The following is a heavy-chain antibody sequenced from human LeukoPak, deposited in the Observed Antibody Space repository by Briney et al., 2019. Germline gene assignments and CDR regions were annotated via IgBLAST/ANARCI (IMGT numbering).Heavy chain of an antibody. CDR1: GGTFSSYA. CDR2: INTNTGNP. Sequence: ASVKVSCKASGGTFSSYAISWVRQAPGQGLEWMGWINTNTGNPTYAQGFTGRFVFSLDTSVSTAYLQISSLKAEDTAVYYCARDATYYYGSGSYYSWFDPWGQGTLVTVSS. J-gene: IGHJ5*02. CDR3: ARDATYYYGSGSYYSWFDP. V-gene: IGHV7-4-1*02. D-gene: IGHD3-10*01.